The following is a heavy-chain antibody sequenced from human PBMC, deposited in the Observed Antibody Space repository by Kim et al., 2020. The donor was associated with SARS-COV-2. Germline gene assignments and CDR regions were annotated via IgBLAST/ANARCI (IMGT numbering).Heavy chain of an antibody. V-gene: IGHV1-18*01. CDR1: GYSFTSHG. D-gene: IGHD2-2*01. CDR2: ISPNNGNT. CDR3: ARDRGSVVVPHTTPSNHYFDF. J-gene: IGHJ4*02. Sequence: ASVKVSCKTSGYSFTSHGITWVRQAPGQGLEWVGRISPNNGNTNYADKFRDRVTVTTDTSTTTAYMELRGLRSDDTAIYYCARDRGSVVVPHTTPSNHYFDFWGQGTPVTVPS.